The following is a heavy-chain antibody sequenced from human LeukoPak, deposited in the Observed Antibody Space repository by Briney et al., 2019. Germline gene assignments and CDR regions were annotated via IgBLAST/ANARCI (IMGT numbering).Heavy chain of an antibody. Sequence: GGSLGLSCAASGFTFTNSWMAWVRQAPGKGLEWVANIKQDATTKHYADSLKGRFTISRDNPKNSLYLQMNNLRADDTAVYYCTRDTEGTLDYWGQGILVTVAS. CDR3: TRDTEGTLDY. V-gene: IGHV3-7*01. CDR1: GFTFTNSW. D-gene: IGHD2-8*02. CDR2: IKQDATTK. J-gene: IGHJ4*02.